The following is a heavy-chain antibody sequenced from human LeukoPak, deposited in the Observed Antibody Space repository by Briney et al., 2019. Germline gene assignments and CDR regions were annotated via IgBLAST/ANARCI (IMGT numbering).Heavy chain of an antibody. CDR3: ASDRDYYDSSGYLFDY. J-gene: IGHJ4*02. V-gene: IGHV3-7*01. CDR1: GFTFSSYW. Sequence: PGGSLRLSCAASGFTFSSYWMSWVRQAPGKGLEWVANIKQDGSEKYYVDSVKGRFTISRVNAKNSLYLQMNSLRAEDTAVYYCASDRDYYDSSGYLFDYWGQGTLVTVSS. CDR2: IKQDGSEK. D-gene: IGHD3-22*01.